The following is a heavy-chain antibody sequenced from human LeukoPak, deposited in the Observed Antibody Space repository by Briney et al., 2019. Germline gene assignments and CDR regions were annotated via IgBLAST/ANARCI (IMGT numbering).Heavy chain of an antibody. V-gene: IGHV4-34*01. Sequence: SETPSLTCAVYGGSFTNYYWRWIRQPPGGGLEWIGEINHIGGTKYNPSLRSRVNISIDTSKNQLSMKLSSVNAADTAVYSCVRHVARAFDIWGQGTKVTVSS. CDR2: INHIGGT. CDR3: VRHVARAFDI. J-gene: IGHJ3*02. CDR1: GGSFTNYY.